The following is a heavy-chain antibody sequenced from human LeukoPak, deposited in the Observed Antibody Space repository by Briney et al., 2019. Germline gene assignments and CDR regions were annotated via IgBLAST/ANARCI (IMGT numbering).Heavy chain of an antibody. Sequence: GGSLRLSCAASGFTFSSYGMHWVRQAPGKGLEWVAVIWYDGSNKYYADSVKGRFTISRDNSKNTLYLQMNSLRAEDTAVYYCARDREVVVAATGGYYFDYWGQGTLVTVSS. V-gene: IGHV3-33*01. CDR2: IWYDGSNK. CDR1: GFTFSSYG. D-gene: IGHD2-15*01. CDR3: ARDREVVVAATGGYYFDY. J-gene: IGHJ4*02.